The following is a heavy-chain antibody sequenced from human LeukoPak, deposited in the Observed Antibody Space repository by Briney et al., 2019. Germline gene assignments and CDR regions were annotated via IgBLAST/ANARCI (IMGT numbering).Heavy chain of an antibody. J-gene: IGHJ4*02. CDR1: GFTFNSYA. CDR2: ISPDGINK. CDR3: ASLIAVTGYLDF. Sequence: GRSLRLSCAASGFTFNSYAIHWVRQTPGKGLEWVAVISPDGINKDYADSVKGRFTISRDNSKNTLYLQMNSLRVEDTAVYYCASLIAVTGYLDFWGQGTLVTVSS. D-gene: IGHD6-19*01. V-gene: IGHV3-30-3*01.